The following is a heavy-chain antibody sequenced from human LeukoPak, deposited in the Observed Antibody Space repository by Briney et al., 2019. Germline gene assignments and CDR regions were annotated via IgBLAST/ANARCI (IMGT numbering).Heavy chain of an antibody. V-gene: IGHV3-48*01. CDR3: ASGTAEDYYMDV. D-gene: IGHD6-13*01. Sequence: GGSLRLSCAASGFTFSSYSMNWVRPAPGTGLEWVSYISSSSSTIYYADSVKGRFTISRDDAKNSLYLQMNSLRAEDTAVYYCASGTAEDYYMDVWGKGTTVTVSS. CDR1: GFTFSSYS. J-gene: IGHJ6*03. CDR2: ISSSSSTI.